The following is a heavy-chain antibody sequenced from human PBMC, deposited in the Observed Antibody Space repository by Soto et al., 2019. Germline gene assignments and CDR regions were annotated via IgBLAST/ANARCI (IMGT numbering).Heavy chain of an antibody. CDR3: AKAPRWGTFGSMTTVTTDGY. V-gene: IGHV3-23*01. D-gene: IGHD4-17*01. J-gene: IGHJ4*02. Sequence: GGSLRLSCAASGFTFSSYAMSWVRQAPGKGLEWVSAISGSGGSTYYADSVKGRFTISRDNSKNTLYLQMNSLRAEDTAVYYCAKAPRWGTFGSMTTVTTDGYWGQGTLVTVSS. CDR1: GFTFSSYA. CDR2: ISGSGGST.